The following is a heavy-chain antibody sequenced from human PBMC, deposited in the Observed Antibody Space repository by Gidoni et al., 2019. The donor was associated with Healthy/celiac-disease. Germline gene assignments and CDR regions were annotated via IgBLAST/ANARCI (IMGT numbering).Heavy chain of an antibody. V-gene: IGHV3-23*01. CDR2: LSGSGGST. CDR3: AKDFSARGYDSYYFDY. CDR1: GFTFSSYA. D-gene: IGHD5-12*01. J-gene: IGHJ4*02. Sequence: EVQLLESGGGLVQPGGSLRLSCAASGFTFSSYAMSWVRQAPGKGLEWVSALSGSGGSTYYADSVKGRFTISRDNSKNTLYLQMNSLRAEDTAVYYCAKDFSARGYDSYYFDYWGQGTLVTVSS.